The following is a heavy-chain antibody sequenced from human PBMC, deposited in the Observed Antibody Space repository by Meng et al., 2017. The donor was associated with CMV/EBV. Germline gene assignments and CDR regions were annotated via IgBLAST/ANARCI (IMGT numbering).Heavy chain of an antibody. V-gene: IGHV1-2*02. J-gene: IGHJ5*02. Sequence: ASVKVSCKASGYTFTGYYMHWVRQAPGQGLEWMGWINSNSGGTNYAQKFQGRVTMTRDTSISTAYMELSRLRSDDTAVYYCARELRGTYDISEPRWFDPWGQGTLVTVSS. D-gene: IGHD3-22*01. CDR1: GYTFTGYY. CDR3: ARELRGTYDISEPRWFDP. CDR2: INSNSGGT.